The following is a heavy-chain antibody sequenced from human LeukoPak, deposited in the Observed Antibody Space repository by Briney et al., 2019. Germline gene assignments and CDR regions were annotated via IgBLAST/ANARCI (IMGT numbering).Heavy chain of an antibody. J-gene: IGHJ4*02. D-gene: IGHD1-1*01. CDR3: ARARNWSPVFYY. V-gene: IGHV3-48*04. CDR2: ISSSGSTI. CDR1: GFTFSSYW. Sequence: GGSLRLSCAASGFTFSSYWMSWVRQAPGKGLEWVSYISSSGSTIYYADSVKGRFTISRDNAKNSLYLQMNSLRAEDTAVYYCARARNWSPVFYYWGQGALVTVSS.